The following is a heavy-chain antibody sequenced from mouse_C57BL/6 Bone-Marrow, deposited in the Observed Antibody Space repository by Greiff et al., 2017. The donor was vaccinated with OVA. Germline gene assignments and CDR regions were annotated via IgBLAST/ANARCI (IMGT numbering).Heavy chain of an antibody. CDR1: GFSLTSYA. D-gene: IGHD2-10*01. V-gene: IGHV2-9-1*01. CDR3: ARKRACYGPDDAMDY. CDR2: IWTGGGT. Sequence: QVQLQQSGPGLVAPSQSLSLTCTVSGFSLTSYAISWVRQPPGKGLEWLGVIWTGGGTNYNSALKSSLSISKDYSKSPVFLKMNSLRTGDTARYTGARKRACYGPDDAMDYWGQGTSVTVSS. J-gene: IGHJ4*01.